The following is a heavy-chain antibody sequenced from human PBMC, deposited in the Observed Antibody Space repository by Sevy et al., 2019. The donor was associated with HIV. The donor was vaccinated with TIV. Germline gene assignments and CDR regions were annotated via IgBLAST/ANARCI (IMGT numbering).Heavy chain of an antibody. CDR1: DDSIRRSDDY. D-gene: IGHD3-16*01. V-gene: IGHV4-39*01. J-gene: IGHJ5*02. CDR2: VYSSGSS. CDR3: ARSPIAASGAKFDT. Sequence: SETLSLTCTVSDDSIRRSDDYWGWIRQPPEKGLEWIGSVYSSGSSYSNPSFKSRVTMSIDTSRNLFSLKLTSVTAADTALYYCARSPIAASGAKFDTWGPGTLVTVSS.